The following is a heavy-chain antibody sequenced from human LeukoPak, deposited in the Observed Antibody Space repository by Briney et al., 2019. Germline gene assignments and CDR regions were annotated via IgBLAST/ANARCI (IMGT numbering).Heavy chain of an antibody. CDR2: LSASGRST. CDR3: AKDINPSLLTGEFDF. D-gene: IGHD3-16*01. J-gene: IGHJ4*02. Sequence: PGGSLRLSCAASGFTFGGYAMNWVRQAPGKGLEWVSGLSASGRSTNYADSVKGRFSISRDNSKNTLYLQMNSLRAEDTAIYYCAKDINPSLLTGEFDFWGQGTLVTASS. V-gene: IGHV3-23*01. CDR1: GFTFGGYA.